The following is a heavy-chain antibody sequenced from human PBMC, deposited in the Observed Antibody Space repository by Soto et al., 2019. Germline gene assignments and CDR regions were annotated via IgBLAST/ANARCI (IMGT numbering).Heavy chain of an antibody. D-gene: IGHD3-22*01. V-gene: IGHV4-59*08. CDR2: IYYSGST. J-gene: IGHJ4*02. CDR1: GGSISSYY. CDR3: ARYQIYYVSSGYLKIYFDY. Sequence: PSETLSLTCTVSGGSISSYYWSWIRQPPGKGLEWIGYIYYSGSTNYNPSLKSRVTISVDTSKNQFSLKLSSVTAADTAVYYCARYQIYYVSSGYLKIYFDYGGQGPLVTVSS.